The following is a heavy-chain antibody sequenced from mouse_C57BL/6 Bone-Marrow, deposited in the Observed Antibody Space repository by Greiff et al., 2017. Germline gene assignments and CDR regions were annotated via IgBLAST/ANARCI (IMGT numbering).Heavy chain of an antibody. CDR1: GYTFTSYW. V-gene: IGHV1-7*01. Sequence: VQLQQPGAELVMPGASVKLSCKASGYTFTSYWMHWVKQRPGQGLEWIGYINPSSGYTKYNQKFKDKATLTADKSSSTAYMQLSSLTYEDSAVYYCARWSNFYAMDYWGQGTSVTVSS. J-gene: IGHJ4*01. CDR3: ARWSNFYAMDY. D-gene: IGHD2-5*01. CDR2: INPSSGYT.